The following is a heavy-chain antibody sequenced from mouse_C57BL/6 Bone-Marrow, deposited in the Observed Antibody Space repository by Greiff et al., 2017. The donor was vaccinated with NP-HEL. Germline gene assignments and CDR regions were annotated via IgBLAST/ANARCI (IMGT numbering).Heavy chain of an antibody. CDR3: ARSDSSGWAY. D-gene: IGHD3-2*02. CDR1: GYTFTSYW. Sequence: VQLQQPGAELVMPGASVKLSCKASGYTFTSYWMHWVKQRPGQGLEWIGEIDPSDSYTNYNQKFKGKSTLTVDKSSSTAYMQLSSLTSEDSAVYYCARSDSSGWAYWGQGTLVTVSA. J-gene: IGHJ3*01. CDR2: IDPSDSYT. V-gene: IGHV1-69*01.